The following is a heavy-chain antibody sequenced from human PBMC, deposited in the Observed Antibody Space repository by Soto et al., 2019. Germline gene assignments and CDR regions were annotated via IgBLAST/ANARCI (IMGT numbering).Heavy chain of an antibody. CDR2: ISGSGGST. D-gene: IGHD2-2*02. V-gene: IGHV3-23*01. Sequence: GGSLRLSCAASGFTFSSYAMSWVRQAPGKGLEWVSAISGSGGSTYYADSVKGRFTISRDNSKNTLYLQMNSLRAEDTAVYYCAKKTRSIKAYQLLYGWFYPWGQGTLVTVSS. CDR3: AKKTRSIKAYQLLYGWFYP. J-gene: IGHJ5*02. CDR1: GFTFSSYA.